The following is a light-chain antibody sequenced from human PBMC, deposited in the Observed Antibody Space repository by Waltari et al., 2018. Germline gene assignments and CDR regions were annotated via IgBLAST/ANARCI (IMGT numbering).Light chain of an antibody. CDR3: QQSYSSLTWT. J-gene: IGKJ1*01. CDR1: QNINNY. V-gene: IGKV1-39*01. CDR2: SAS. Sequence: DIRMTQSPSSLSASVGDSVTITCRASQNINNYLNWYQQKPGKAPTLLIYSASGLQNGVPSRFSASGFGTDFALTISSLQPEDFATYYCQQSYSSLTWTFGQGTTV.